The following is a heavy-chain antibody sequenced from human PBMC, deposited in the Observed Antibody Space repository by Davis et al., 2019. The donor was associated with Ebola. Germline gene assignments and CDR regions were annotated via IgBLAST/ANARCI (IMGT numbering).Heavy chain of an antibody. J-gene: IGHJ6*02. V-gene: IGHV4-59*12. D-gene: IGHD2-2*01. CDR1: GGSISSYY. Sequence: MPSETLSLTCTVSGGSISSYYWSWIRQPPGKGLEWIGYIYYSGSTNYNPSLKSRVTISVDTSKNQFSLKLSSVTAADTAVYYCARESRGRYYYYGMDVWGQGTTVTVSS. CDR3: ARESRGRYYYYGMDV. CDR2: IYYSGST.